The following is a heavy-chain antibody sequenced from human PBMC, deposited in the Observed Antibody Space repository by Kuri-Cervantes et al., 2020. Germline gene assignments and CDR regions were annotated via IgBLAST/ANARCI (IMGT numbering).Heavy chain of an antibody. CDR1: GGSFSGYY. J-gene: IGHJ4*02. CDR3: AGMAEQSYYFDY. Sequence: SQTLSLTCAVYGGSFSGYYRSWIRQAPGKGLEWIGEINHSGSTNYNPSLKSRVTITVDTSKNKFSLKLSSVTAADTAAYYCAGMAEQSYYFDYWGQGTLVTVSS. D-gene: IGHD1/OR15-1a*01. V-gene: IGHV4-34*01. CDR2: INHSGST.